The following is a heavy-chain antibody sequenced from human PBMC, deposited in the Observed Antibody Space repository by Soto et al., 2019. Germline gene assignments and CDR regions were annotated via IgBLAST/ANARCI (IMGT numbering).Heavy chain of an antibody. D-gene: IGHD6-13*01. J-gene: IGHJ4*02. CDR2: IKQDGREK. CDR1: GFTFSSYW. CDR3: ARGTPGTAGLDY. Sequence: GGSLRLSCAASGFTFSSYWMSWVRQAPGKGLEWVANIKQDGREKNYADSVKGRFTISRDNAKNSLYLQMNSLGAEDTAVYYCARGTPGTAGLDYWGQGSLVTVSS. V-gene: IGHV3-7*01.